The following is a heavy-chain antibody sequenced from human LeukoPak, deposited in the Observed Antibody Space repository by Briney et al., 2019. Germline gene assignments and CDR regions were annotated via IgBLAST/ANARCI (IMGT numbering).Heavy chain of an antibody. V-gene: IGHV4-4*02. CDR3: ARRSEAHYYDSGSYYNPFYLDY. CDR2: IYHTGST. Sequence: ESSGTLSLTCAVSGGSISSSSWWSWVRQPPGKGMEWIGEIYHTGSTNYNPSLKSRVTISVDKSKNQFSLKLSSVTAADTAVYYCARRSEAHYYDSGSYYNPFYLDYWGQGTLVTVSS. CDR1: GGSISSSSW. D-gene: IGHD3-10*01. J-gene: IGHJ4*02.